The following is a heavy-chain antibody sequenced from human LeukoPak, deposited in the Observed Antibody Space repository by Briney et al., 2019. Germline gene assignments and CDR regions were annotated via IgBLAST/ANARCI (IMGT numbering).Heavy chain of an antibody. D-gene: IGHD3-22*01. V-gene: IGHV4-39*01. CDR1: GGSISSSRYY. CDR2: IYYSGRT. Sequence: SETLSLTCTGSGGSISSSRYYWGWVRQPPGQGLEWIGSIYYSGRTYYNPSLKSRVTISVDTSKNQFSLQLSSVTAADTAVYYCASIYSSSWYFDSSGYYYWGQGTLVTVSS. CDR3: ASIYSSSWYFDSSGYYY. J-gene: IGHJ4*02.